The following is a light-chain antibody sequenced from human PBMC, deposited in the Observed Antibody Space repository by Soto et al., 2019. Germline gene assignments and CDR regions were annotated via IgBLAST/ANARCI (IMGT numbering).Light chain of an antibody. J-gene: IGLJ3*02. CDR3: ISYTRSGTRV. CDR2: DVS. V-gene: IGLV2-14*03. Sequence: SALTQPASVSGSPGQSITISCTGTSSDVGGYNYVSWYQQHPDKAPKLVIYDVSNRPSGVSNRFSASKSGNTASLTISGLQAEDEADYYCISYTRSGTRVFGGGTQLTVL. CDR1: SSDVGGYNY.